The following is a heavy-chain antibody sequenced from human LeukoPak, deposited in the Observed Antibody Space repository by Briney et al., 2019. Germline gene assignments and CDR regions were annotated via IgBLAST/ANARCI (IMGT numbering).Heavy chain of an antibody. CDR1: GGSISNFY. CDR3: ARGAKYCSGGTCYTYYFDY. D-gene: IGHD2-15*01. Sequence: SETLSLTCTVSGGSISNFYWSWIRQPAGKGLEWVGRIYTSESTNYNPSLKSRVTMSVDTSKNQFSLKLSSVTAADTAVYYCARGAKYCSGGTCYTYYFDYWGQGTLVTVSS. J-gene: IGHJ4*02. CDR2: IYTSEST. V-gene: IGHV4-4*07.